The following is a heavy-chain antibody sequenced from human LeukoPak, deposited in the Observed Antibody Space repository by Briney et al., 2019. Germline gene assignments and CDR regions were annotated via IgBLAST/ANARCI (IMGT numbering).Heavy chain of an antibody. D-gene: IGHD1-26*01. V-gene: IGHV3-21*01. CDR3: VRGVGGDFDFDY. CDR2: ISTSSSVI. Sequence: SGGSLRLSCAASGFTFSSYSMNWVRQAPGKGLEWASSISTSSSVIYYADSVKGRFTISRDNAKNSLYLQMNSLRAEDTAVFYCVRGVGGDFDFDYWGQGTLVTVSS. J-gene: IGHJ4*02. CDR1: GFTFSSYS.